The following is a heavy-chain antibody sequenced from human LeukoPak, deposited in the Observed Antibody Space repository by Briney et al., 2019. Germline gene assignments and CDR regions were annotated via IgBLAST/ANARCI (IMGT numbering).Heavy chain of an antibody. CDR3: AGDFVDYEATFDI. CDR2: MYYSENT. J-gene: IGHJ3*02. CDR1: GCSISRHY. Sequence: PSETLSLTCTVSGCSISRHYWSWIRQPPGNGLEWIGYMYYSENTNYNPSLKSRVTISEDTSKNQFSLKLSSVAPADTAVYYCAGDFVDYEATFDIWGQGTMVTVSS. D-gene: IGHD4-17*01. V-gene: IGHV4-59*11.